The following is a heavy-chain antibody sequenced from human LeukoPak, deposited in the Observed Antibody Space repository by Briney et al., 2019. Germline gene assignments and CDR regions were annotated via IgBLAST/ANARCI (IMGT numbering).Heavy chain of an antibody. CDR1: GGSISSGGYY. D-gene: IGHD3-22*01. V-gene: IGHV4-30-2*01. Sequence: PSQTLSLTCTVSGGSISSGGYYWSWIRQPPGKGLEGIGYIYHSGSTYYNPSLKSRVTISVDTSKNQFSLKLSSVTAADTAVYYCARAYYYDSSGYYFGYWGQGTLVTVSS. CDR2: IYHSGST. CDR3: ARAYYYDSSGYYFGY. J-gene: IGHJ4*02.